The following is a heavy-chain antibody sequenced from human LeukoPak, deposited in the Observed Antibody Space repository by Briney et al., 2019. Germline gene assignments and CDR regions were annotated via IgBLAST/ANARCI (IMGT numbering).Heavy chain of an antibody. J-gene: IGHJ4*02. Sequence: ASVKVSCKASGYTFTSYGISWVRQAPGQGLEWMGWISAYNGNTNYAQKLQGRVTMTTDTSTSTAYTELRSLRSDDTAVYYCARDWPRTYYYDSSGYPLPDYWGQGTLVTVSS. CDR2: ISAYNGNT. D-gene: IGHD3-22*01. CDR3: ARDWPRTYYYDSSGYPLPDY. CDR1: GYTFTSYG. V-gene: IGHV1-18*01.